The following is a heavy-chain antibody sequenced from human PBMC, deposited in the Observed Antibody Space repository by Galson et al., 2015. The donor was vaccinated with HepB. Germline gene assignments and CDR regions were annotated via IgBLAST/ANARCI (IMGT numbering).Heavy chain of an antibody. Sequence: SVKVSCKASGYIFDSYGFTWVRQAPGQGLEWMGWINTYNGNTKYAQKFQGRVTVTTDTSTTTAYMELRSLTSDDTAVYYCARDPTDSLSGVADRLDYWGQGTLVTVSS. CDR2: INTYNGNT. D-gene: IGHD3-3*01. CDR1: GYIFDSYG. J-gene: IGHJ4*02. CDR3: ARDPTDSLSGVADRLDY. V-gene: IGHV1-18*01.